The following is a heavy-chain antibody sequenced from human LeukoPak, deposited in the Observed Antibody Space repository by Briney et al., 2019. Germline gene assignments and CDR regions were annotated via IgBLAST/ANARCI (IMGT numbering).Heavy chain of an antibody. CDR1: GYTFTSHG. CDR2: ISAYNGDT. J-gene: IGHJ4*02. CDR3: ARGGSGSYYDY. D-gene: IGHD3-10*01. V-gene: IGHV1-18*01. Sequence: ASVKVSCRASGYTFTSHGITWVRQAPGQGFEWMGWISAYNGDTKYPETSQVRVTLTTDTSTNTVYMELRNLKSDDTAVYYCARGGSGSYYDYWGQGTLITVSS.